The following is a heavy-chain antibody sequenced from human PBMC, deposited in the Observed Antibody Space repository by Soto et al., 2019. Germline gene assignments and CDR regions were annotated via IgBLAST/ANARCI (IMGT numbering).Heavy chain of an antibody. V-gene: IGHV3-9*01. D-gene: IGHD3-22*01. CDR1: GFTFDDYA. CDR3: AKDVTYYDSSGYYPNYYYYGMDV. Sequence: GGSLRLSCAASGFTFDDYAMHWVRQAPGKGLEWVSGISWNSGSIGYADSVKGRFTISRDNSKNSLYLQMNSLRTEDTALYYCAKDVTYYDSSGYYPNYYYYGMDVWGQGTTVTVSS. CDR2: ISWNSGSI. J-gene: IGHJ6*02.